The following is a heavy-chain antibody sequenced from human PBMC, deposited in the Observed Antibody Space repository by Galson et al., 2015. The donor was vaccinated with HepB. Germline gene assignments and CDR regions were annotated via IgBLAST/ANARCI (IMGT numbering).Heavy chain of an antibody. CDR1: GGSISSGGYS. V-gene: IGHV4-30-2*01. CDR3: ASINYDFWSGGKYFQH. Sequence: TLSLTCAVSGGSISSGGYSWSWIRQPPGKGLEWIGYIYHSGSTYYNPSLKSRVTISVDRSKNQFSLKLSSVTAADTAVYYCASINYDFWSGGKYFQHWGQGTLVTVSS. J-gene: IGHJ1*01. CDR2: IYHSGST. D-gene: IGHD3-3*01.